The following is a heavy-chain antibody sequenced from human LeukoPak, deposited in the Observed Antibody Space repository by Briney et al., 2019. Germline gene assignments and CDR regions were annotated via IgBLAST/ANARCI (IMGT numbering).Heavy chain of an antibody. CDR3: ARGSVRSDY. CDR2: INHSGST. V-gene: IGHV4-34*01. J-gene: IGHJ4*02. Sequence: SETLSLTCAVSGRSFNTYYWSWIRQPPGKGLEWIGEINHSGSTNYNPSLKSRVTISVDTSKNQFSLKLSSVTAADTALYYCARGSVRSDYWGQGTLVTVSS. CDR1: GRSFNTYY.